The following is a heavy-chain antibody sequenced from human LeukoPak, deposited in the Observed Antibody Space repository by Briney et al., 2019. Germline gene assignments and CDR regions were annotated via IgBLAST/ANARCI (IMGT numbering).Heavy chain of an antibody. J-gene: IGHJ4*02. D-gene: IGHD3-10*01. CDR1: GYTFSSYG. V-gene: IGHV1-2*02. Sequence: ASVKVSCKASGYTFSSYGITWVRQAPGQGLEWMGWINPDSGGTNYAQKFQGRVTMTRDTSISTAYMELSGLRSDDTAVYYCARAYFGYVSGINFDYWGQGTLVTVSS. CDR2: INPDSGGT. CDR3: ARAYFGYVSGINFDY.